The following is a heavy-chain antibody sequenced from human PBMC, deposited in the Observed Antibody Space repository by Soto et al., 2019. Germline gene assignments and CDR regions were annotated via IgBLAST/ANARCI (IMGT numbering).Heavy chain of an antibody. CDR3: AREGSSGKTSWFDP. CDR2: IYYSGST. CDR1: GGSISSYY. J-gene: IGHJ5*02. Sequence: QVQLQESGPGLVKPSETLSLTCTVSGGSISSYYWSWIRQPPGKGLEWIGYIYYSGSTNYNPSLKSRVTISVDTSKNQFSLKLSSVTAADTAVYYCAREGSSGKTSWFDPWGQGTLVTVSS. D-gene: IGHD3-22*01. V-gene: IGHV4-59*01.